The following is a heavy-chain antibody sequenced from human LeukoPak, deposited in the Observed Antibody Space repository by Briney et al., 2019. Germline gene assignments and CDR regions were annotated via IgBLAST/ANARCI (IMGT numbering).Heavy chain of an antibody. D-gene: IGHD6-6*01. V-gene: IGHV1-2*02. Sequence: VASVKVSCKASGYTFAGYYVCWVRQAPGQGLEWMGWINPNSGGTKYAQEFQGRVTMTRDTSINTAYMEPSRLRSDDTAVYYCARVRDYSSSSLDYWGQGTLVTVST. CDR2: INPNSGGT. CDR3: ARVRDYSSSSLDY. J-gene: IGHJ4*02. CDR1: GYTFAGYY.